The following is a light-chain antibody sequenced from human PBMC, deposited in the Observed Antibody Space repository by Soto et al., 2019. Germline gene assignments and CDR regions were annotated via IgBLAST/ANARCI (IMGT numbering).Light chain of an antibody. CDR1: SSDVGAYNF. J-gene: IGLJ1*01. CDR3: SSYTSSNTPYV. Sequence: QSVLTQPASVSGSPGQSITISCTGSSSDVGAYNFVSWYQHHPGKAPKLILYEVTTRSSGVSSRFSGSKSGNTASLTISGLQADDEASYYCSSYTSSNTPYVFGTGTKVTVL. V-gene: IGLV2-14*01. CDR2: EVT.